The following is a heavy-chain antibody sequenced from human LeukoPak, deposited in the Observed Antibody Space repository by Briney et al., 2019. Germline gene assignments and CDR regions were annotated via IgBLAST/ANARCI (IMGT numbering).Heavy chain of an antibody. D-gene: IGHD2-2*01. CDR3: ARERGYCSSTSCRTPWFDP. Sequence: ASVKVSCKASGYTFTSYDINWVRQATGQGLEWMGWMNPNNGNTGYAQKFQGRVTMTRNTSISTAYMELSSLRSEDTAVYYCARERGYCSSTSCRTPWFDPWGQGTLVTVSS. CDR1: GYTFTSYD. V-gene: IGHV1-8*01. J-gene: IGHJ5*02. CDR2: MNPNNGNT.